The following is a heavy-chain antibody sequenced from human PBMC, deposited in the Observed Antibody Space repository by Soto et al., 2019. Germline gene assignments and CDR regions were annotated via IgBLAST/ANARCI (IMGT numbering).Heavy chain of an antibody. D-gene: IGHD6-19*01. CDR1: RGTFGSYA. J-gene: IGHJ6*02. CDR2: IIPIFGTA. CDR3: ARDGRAVAADYYYYYGMDV. Sequence: SVKVTCKATRGTFGSYASSWVRQAPVQGVEWMGGIIPIFGTANYAQKFQGRVTITADESTSTAYMELSSLRSEDTAVYYCARDGRAVAADYYYYYGMDVWGQGTTVTVSS. V-gene: IGHV1-69*01.